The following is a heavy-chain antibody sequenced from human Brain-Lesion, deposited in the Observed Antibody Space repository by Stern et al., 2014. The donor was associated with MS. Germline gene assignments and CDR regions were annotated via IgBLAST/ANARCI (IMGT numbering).Heavy chain of an antibody. V-gene: IGHV1-24*01. CDR2: LDPEDGET. D-gene: IGHD3-3*01. CDR1: GYTLTEVS. CDR3: ATDRDDFRSGYSAPTKGYGLDV. Sequence: VQLVQSGAEVKKPGASVKVSCKVSGYTLTEVSMHWVRQAPGKGLEWMGGLDPEDGETIYAQKFQGRVTMTEDTSTDTAYMELSSLRSEDTAVYYCATDRDDFRSGYSAPTKGYGLDVWGQGTTVTVTS. J-gene: IGHJ6*02.